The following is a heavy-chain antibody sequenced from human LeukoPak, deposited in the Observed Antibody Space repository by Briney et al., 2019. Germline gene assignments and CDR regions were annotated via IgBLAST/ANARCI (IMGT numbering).Heavy chain of an antibody. D-gene: IGHD3-10*01. V-gene: IGHV4-59*01. Sequence: NPSETLSLTCTVSGGSISSYYWSWIRQPPGKGLEWIGYIYYSGSTNYNPSLKSRVTISVDTSKNQFSLKLSSVTAADTAVYYCARDRELWFGEFHYFDYWGQGTLVTVSS. CDR3: ARDRELWFGEFHYFDY. J-gene: IGHJ4*02. CDR2: IYYSGST. CDR1: GGSISSYY.